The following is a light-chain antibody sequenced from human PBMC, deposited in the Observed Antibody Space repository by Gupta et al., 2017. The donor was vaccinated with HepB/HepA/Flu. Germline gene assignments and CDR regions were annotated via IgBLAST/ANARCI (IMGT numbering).Light chain of an antibody. CDR2: GAA. CDR1: QSVSNN. J-gene: IGKJ5*01. CDR3: QQYNNWLIT. V-gene: IGKV3-15*01. Sequence: EIVMTQSPATLSVSPGERATLSCRTSQSVSNNLVWYQQKPGQAPRLLIYGAATRTTGIPARFSGAGSGTQFTLTISSLQAEDFAVDYCQQYNNWLITFGQGTRLDIK.